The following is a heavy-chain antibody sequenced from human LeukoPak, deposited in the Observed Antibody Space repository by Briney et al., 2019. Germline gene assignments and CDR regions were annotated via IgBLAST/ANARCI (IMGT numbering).Heavy chain of an antibody. J-gene: IGHJ1*01. CDR1: GGTFSSYA. Sequence: WSSVKVSCKASGGTFSSYAISWVRQGHGQGEEWMGGIITIFGTANYAQKFQGRVTITTDESTSTAYMELSSLRSEDTAVYYCARGLYYYDSSGYPTTAEYFQHWGQGTLVTVSS. CDR3: ARGLYYYDSSGYPTTAEYFQH. D-gene: IGHD3-22*01. V-gene: IGHV1-69*05. CDR2: IITIFGTA.